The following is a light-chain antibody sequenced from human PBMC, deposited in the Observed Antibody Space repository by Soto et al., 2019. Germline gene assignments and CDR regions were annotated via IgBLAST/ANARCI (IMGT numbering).Light chain of an antibody. Sequence: QSALTQPASVSGSPGQSITISCTGTSSDVGGYNYVSWYQQHPGKAPKLMIYDVSNRPSGVSNRFSGSKSGNPAALTIAGLQAEDEADYYCSSYTSSSTGVFGGGTKLTV. CDR3: SSYTSSSTGV. J-gene: IGLJ2*01. CDR2: DVS. CDR1: SSDVGGYNY. V-gene: IGLV2-14*03.